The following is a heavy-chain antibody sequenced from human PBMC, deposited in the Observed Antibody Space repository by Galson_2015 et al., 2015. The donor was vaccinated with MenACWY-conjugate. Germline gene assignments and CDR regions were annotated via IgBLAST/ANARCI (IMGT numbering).Heavy chain of an antibody. J-gene: IGHJ4*02. CDR1: GFTFSSST. D-gene: IGHD2/OR15-2a*01. Sequence: SLRLSCATSGFTFSSSTMNWVRQAPGKGLEWVSYIRRGSGTIYYADSVKGRFTISRDNAKNSLYLQMNSLRDEDTAIYYYARRHYNSTSFTLDFWGQGTLVTVSS. CDR3: ARRHYNSTSFTLDF. CDR2: IRRGSGTI. V-gene: IGHV3-48*02.